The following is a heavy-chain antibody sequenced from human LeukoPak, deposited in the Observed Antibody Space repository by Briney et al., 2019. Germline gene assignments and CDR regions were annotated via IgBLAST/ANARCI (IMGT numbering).Heavy chain of an antibody. CDR2: IYYSGST. CDR1: GGSISSYY. CDR3: ARDQVGMATIKLHDAFDI. D-gene: IGHD5-24*01. V-gene: IGHV4-59*01. Sequence: SETLSLTCTVSGGSISSYYWSWIRQPPGKGLEWIGYIYYSGSTNYNPSLKSRVTISVDTSKNQFSLKLSSVTAADTAVYYCARDQVGMATIKLHDAFDIWGQGTMVTVSS. J-gene: IGHJ3*02.